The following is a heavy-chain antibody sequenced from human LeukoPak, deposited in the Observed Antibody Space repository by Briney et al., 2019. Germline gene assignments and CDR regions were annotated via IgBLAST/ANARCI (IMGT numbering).Heavy chain of an antibody. CDR1: GYTFTSYG. CDR3: ATSAGTTLGIYTIDY. D-gene: IGHD1-7*01. Sequence: ASVKVSCKASGYTFTSYGISWVRQAPGQGLEWMGWISAYNGNTNYAQKLQGRVTMTTDTSTSTAYMELSSLRSEDTAVYYCATSAGTTLGIYTIDYWGQGTLVTVSS. J-gene: IGHJ4*02. CDR2: ISAYNGNT. V-gene: IGHV1-18*01.